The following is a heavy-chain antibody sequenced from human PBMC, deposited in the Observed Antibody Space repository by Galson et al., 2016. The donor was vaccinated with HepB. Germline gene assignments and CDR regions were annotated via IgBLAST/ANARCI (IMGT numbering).Heavy chain of an antibody. CDR2: INPDGSQT. CDR1: GVTFRTAW. V-gene: IGHV3-7*01. CDR3: ARDPMRFAFDL. Sequence: SLRLSCAASGVTFRTAWMSWVRQPPGKGPEWVANINPDGSQTYYVDSVKGRFTISKDNAKNSLYLRMNSLRADDTAVYYCARDPMRFAFDLWGQGTMVTVSS. J-gene: IGHJ3*01.